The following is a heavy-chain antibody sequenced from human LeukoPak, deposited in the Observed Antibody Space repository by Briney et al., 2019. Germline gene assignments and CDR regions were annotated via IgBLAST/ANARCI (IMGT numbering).Heavy chain of an antibody. D-gene: IGHD2-21*01. CDR2: ISYDGSNK. J-gene: IGHJ4*02. Sequence: GGSLRLSCAASGFTFSSYAMHWVRQAPGKGLEWVAVISYDGSNKYYADSVKGRFTISRDNSKNTPYLQMNSLRAEDTAVYYCASERYSVGIDYWGQGTLVTVSS. V-gene: IGHV3-30-3*01. CDR1: GFTFSSYA. CDR3: ASERYSVGIDY.